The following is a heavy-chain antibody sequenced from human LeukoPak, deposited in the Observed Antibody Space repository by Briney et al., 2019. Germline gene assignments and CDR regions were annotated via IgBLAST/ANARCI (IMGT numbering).Heavy chain of an antibody. J-gene: IGHJ5*02. CDR3: GKDGGQYSSGPEFDP. Sequence: GGSLRLSCAASGIVFSNTAMTWARQSPGRGLERISAISGGGERTFYADSVKGRFTISRDNSKNMVYLQMNSLRVDDTAIYYCGKDGGQYSSGPEFDPRGQGALVTVSS. D-gene: IGHD3-22*01. CDR1: GIVFSNTA. V-gene: IGHV3-23*01. CDR2: ISGGGERT.